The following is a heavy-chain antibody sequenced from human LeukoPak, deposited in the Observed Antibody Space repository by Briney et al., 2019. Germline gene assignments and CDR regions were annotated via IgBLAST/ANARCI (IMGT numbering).Heavy chain of an antibody. Sequence: ASVEVSCKASGYTFTGYYMHWVRQAPGQGLEWMGWINPNSGGTNYAQKFQGRVTMTRDTSISTAYMELSRLRSDDTAVYYYARGIIGTHTFDYWGQGTLVTVSS. V-gene: IGHV1-2*02. CDR2: INPNSGGT. CDR3: ARGIIGTHTFDY. D-gene: IGHD3-3*01. CDR1: GYTFTGYY. J-gene: IGHJ4*02.